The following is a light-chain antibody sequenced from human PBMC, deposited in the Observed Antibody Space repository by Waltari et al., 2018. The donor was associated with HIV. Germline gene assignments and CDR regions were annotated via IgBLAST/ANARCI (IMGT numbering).Light chain of an antibody. Sequence: QSVLTQPPSASGTPGQRATISCSGGSFNIGSNYVYWYQQFPGTAPRLLIYGNTGGPSGVPDRFSGSKPAGSASLAISGLRSEDEADYVCAAWDHSVSGRVFGGGTKLTVL. CDR1: SFNIGSNY. CDR2: GNT. V-gene: IGLV1-47*01. J-gene: IGLJ3*02. CDR3: AAWDHSVSGRV.